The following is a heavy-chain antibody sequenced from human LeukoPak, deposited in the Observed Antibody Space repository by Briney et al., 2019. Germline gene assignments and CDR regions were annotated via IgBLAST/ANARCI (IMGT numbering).Heavy chain of an antibody. CDR1: GFTFSSYS. D-gene: IGHD2-21*02. CDR3: ARGRTHIVVVTAIPRRARRSPFDY. J-gene: IGHJ4*02. CDR2: IRRSSSSR. V-gene: IGHV3-21*01. Sequence: PGVSLRLSCASSGFTFSSYSMNWARHARGKGLEWVSSIRRSSSSRFYGDSVRGRFTISRDNAKNSLYLQMNSLRAEDTAVYYCARGRTHIVVVTAIPRRARRSPFDYWGQGTLVTVSS.